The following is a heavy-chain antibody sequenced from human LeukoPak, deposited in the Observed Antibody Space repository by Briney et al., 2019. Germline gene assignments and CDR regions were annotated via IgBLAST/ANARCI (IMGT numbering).Heavy chain of an antibody. Sequence: GGSVKVSCTASGYTFSGYDMHWVRQAPGQGLEWMGWINPNSGGTYYADTVQGWVTMSRDTSISTAYMHLDRLRSDATAVYYCARANSGDCSGGSCQPLEGSEWFDPWGQGTLLTVSS. CDR3: ARANSGDCSGGSCQPLEGSEWFDP. D-gene: IGHD2-15*01. CDR2: INPNSGGT. V-gene: IGHV1-2*04. J-gene: IGHJ5*02. CDR1: GYTFSGYD.